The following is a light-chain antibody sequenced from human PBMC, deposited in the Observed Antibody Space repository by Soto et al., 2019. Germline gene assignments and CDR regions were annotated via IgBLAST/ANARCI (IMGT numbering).Light chain of an antibody. Sequence: QSVLTQPASVSGPPGHSITISCTGSSSDVGKDNFVSWYQHHPGQAPKLIIYEGTKRPSGVSDRFSASRSGNTASLTISGLQAEDEADYYCCSYTSSTTYVFGPGTKVTVL. CDR2: EGT. CDR3: CSYTSSTTYV. CDR1: SSDVGKDNF. V-gene: IGLV2-14*02. J-gene: IGLJ1*01.